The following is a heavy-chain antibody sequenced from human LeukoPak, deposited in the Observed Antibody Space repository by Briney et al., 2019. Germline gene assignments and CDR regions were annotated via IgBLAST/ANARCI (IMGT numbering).Heavy chain of an antibody. V-gene: IGHV4-30-2*01. CDR2: IYHSGST. J-gene: IGHJ4*02. CDR3: ATGDRPGGYEWYYFDY. CDR1: GGSISSGGYY. Sequence: SETLSLTCTVSGGSISSGGYYWSWIRQPPGKGLEWIGYIYHSGSTYYNPSLKSRVTISVDRSKNQFSLKLSSVTAADTAVYYCATGDRPGGYEWYYFDYWGQGTLVTVSS. D-gene: IGHD5-12*01.